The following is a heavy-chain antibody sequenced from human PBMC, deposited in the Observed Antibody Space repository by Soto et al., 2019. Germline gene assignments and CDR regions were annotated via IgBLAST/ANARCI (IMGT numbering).Heavy chain of an antibody. CDR1: GYTFTSYD. J-gene: IGHJ6*02. D-gene: IGHD6-19*01. CDR3: ATHSSGLNGGGYDYYGIDF. V-gene: IGHV1-8*01. Sequence: ASVKVSCKASGYTFTSYDINWVRQATGQGLEWMGWMNPNSGNTGYAQKFQGRVTMTRNTSISTAYMELSSLRSEDTAVYYCATHSSGLNGGGYDYYGIDFSAQRTTV. CDR2: MNPNSGNT.